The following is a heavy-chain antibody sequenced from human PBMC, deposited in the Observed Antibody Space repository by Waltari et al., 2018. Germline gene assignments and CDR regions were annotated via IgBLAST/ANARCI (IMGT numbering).Heavy chain of an antibody. CDR1: GGSIRSYY. CDR2: IYYSGST. Sequence: QVQLQESGPGLVKPSETLSLTCTVSGGSIRSYYWHWIRQPPGKGLEWIGYIYYSGSTNYNPSLKSRVTISVDTSKNQFSLKLSSVTAADTAVYYCARVVPQRWYFDLWGRGTLVTVSS. CDR3: ARVVPQRWYFDL. D-gene: IGHD1-26*01. V-gene: IGHV4-59*01. J-gene: IGHJ2*01.